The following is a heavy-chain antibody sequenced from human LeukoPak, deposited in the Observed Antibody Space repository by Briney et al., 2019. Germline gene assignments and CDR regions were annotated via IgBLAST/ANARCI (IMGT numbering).Heavy chain of an antibody. CDR3: AELGITMIGGV. V-gene: IGHV3-48*04. Sequence: GGSLRLSCAASGFTFSYSMNWVRQAPGKGLEWVSYISSSSSTIYYADSVKGRFTISRDNAKNSLYLQMNSLRAEDTAVYYCAELGITMIGGVWGKGTTVTISS. CDR1: GFTFSYS. D-gene: IGHD3-10*02. CDR2: ISSSSSTI. J-gene: IGHJ6*04.